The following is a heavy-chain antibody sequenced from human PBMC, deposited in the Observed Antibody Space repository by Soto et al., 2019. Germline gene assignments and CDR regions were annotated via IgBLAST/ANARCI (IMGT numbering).Heavy chain of an antibody. CDR1: GFTFTSYG. J-gene: IGHJ5*02. V-gene: IGHV3-30*18. CDR3: GKFSDIEVPGMGDWFDP. Sequence: QVQLEESGGGVVQPGRSLRLSCKASGFTFTSYGMHWVRQAPGKGLEWVALISYDGSDKLYADSVEGRFNISRDNSKNTVYLHMNSLRIEDTAMYHCGKFSDIEVPGMGDWFDPWGQGTLVTVTS. D-gene: IGHD6-19*01. CDR2: ISYDGSDK.